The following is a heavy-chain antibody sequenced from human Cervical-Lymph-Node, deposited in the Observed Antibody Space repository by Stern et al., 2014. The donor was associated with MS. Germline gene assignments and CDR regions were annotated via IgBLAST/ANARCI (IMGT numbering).Heavy chain of an antibody. CDR2: IIPIFGTA. Sequence: VQLVESGAEVKKPGSSVKVSCRTSGGTFSNSAFSWIRQAPGQGLDWMGAIIPIFGTATYAQRFQGRVTISAHESTNTAYMELSSLRSEDTAVYYCATSAGFYSAMDVWGPGTTVAVSS. CDR1: GGTFSNSA. V-gene: IGHV1-69*01. J-gene: IGHJ6*02. D-gene: IGHD2-21*01. CDR3: ATSAGFYSAMDV.